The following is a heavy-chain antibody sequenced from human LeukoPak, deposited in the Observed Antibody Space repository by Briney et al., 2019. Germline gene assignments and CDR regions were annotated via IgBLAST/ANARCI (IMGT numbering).Heavy chain of an antibody. J-gene: IGHJ4*02. D-gene: IGHD2-21*02. CDR2: IYYSGST. CDR3: ASGDLEFDY. Sequence: SETLSLTCAVSGGSISSSSYYWGWIRQPPGKGLEWIGSIYYSGSTYYNPSLKSRVTISVDTSKNQFSLKLSSVTAADTAVYYCASGDLEFDYWGQGTLVTVSS. V-gene: IGHV4-39*01. CDR1: GGSISSSSYY.